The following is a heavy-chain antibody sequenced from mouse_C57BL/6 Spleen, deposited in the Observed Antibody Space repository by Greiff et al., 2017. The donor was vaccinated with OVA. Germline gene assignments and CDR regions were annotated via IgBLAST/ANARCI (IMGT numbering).Heavy chain of an antibody. Sequence: QVQLQQSGAELVKPGASVKISCKASGYAFSSYWMNWVKQRPGKGLEWIGQIYPGDGDTNYNGKFKGKATLTADKTSSPAYMQLSSLTSEDSAVYICAREVRQERNFDYWGQGTTLTVSS. V-gene: IGHV1-80*01. CDR2: IYPGDGDT. CDR1: GYAFSSYW. D-gene: IGHD3-2*01. J-gene: IGHJ2*01. CDR3: AREVRQERNFDY.